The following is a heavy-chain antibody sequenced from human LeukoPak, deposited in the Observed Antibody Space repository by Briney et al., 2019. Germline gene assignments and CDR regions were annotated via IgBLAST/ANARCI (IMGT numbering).Heavy chain of an antibody. CDR1: GYTFTSYG. V-gene: IGHV1-18*01. D-gene: IGHD2-2*02. CDR2: ISAYNGNT. Sequence: ASVKVSCKASGYTFTSYGISWVRQAPGQGLEWMGWISAYNGNTNYAQKLQGRVTMTTDTSTSTACMELRSLRSDDTAVYYCARVVSYSSTSCYSGDNWFDPWGQGTLVTVSS. CDR3: ARVVSYSSTSCYSGDNWFDP. J-gene: IGHJ5*02.